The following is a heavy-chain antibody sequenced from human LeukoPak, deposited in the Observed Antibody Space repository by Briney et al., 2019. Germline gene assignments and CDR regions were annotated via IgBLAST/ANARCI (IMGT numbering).Heavy chain of an antibody. J-gene: IGHJ4*02. V-gene: IGHV4-34*01. CDR2: IDRLGKT. D-gene: IGHD2-2*01. CDR1: GGSLNHYY. Sequence: SETLSLTCAVYGGSLNHYYWSWIRQPPGKGLEWIGEIDRLGKTNYSPSLKNRVTISIDTSKNQFSLKLTSVTAADSAVYYCARPVDCSSTFCSGPFDSWGQGGLVTVSS. CDR3: ARPVDCSSTFCSGPFDS.